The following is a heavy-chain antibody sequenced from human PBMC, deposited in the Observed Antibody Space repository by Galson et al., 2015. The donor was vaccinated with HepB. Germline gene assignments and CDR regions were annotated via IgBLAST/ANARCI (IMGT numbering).Heavy chain of an antibody. V-gene: IGHV3-48*02. CDR2: ISSSSTI. J-gene: IGHJ3*02. CDR1: GFTFSSYS. CDR3: ARDRFRAFDI. D-gene: IGHD3-3*01. Sequence: SLRLSCAASGFTFSSYSMNWVRQAPGKGLEWVSYISSSSTIYYADSVKGRFTISRDNAKNSLYLQMNSLRDEDTAVYYCARDRFRAFDIWGQGTMVTVSS.